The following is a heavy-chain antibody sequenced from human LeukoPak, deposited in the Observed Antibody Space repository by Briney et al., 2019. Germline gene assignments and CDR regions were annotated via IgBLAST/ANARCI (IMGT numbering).Heavy chain of an antibody. V-gene: IGHV1-46*01. CDR2: INPSGGST. CDR3: ARGFAEEGTTTGAFDI. J-gene: IGHJ3*02. Sequence: GASVKVSCKASGYTFTSYYMHWVRQAPGQGLEWMGIINPSGGSTSYAQKFQGRVTMTRDMSTSTVYMELRRLGSDDTAVYYCARGFAEEGTTTGAFDIWGHGTMVTVSS. CDR1: GYTFTSYY. D-gene: IGHD1-7*01.